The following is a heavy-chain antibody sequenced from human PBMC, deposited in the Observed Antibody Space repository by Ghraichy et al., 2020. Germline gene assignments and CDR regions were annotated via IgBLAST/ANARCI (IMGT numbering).Heavy chain of an antibody. Sequence: GGSLRLSCAASGFTFSSYAMSWVRQAPGKGLEWVSSISGSGGSTYYADSVKGRFTISRDNSKHTLFLQMNSLTAEDTAVYYCAKRPAAGPNWGQGTLVTVSS. V-gene: IGHV3-23*01. CDR3: AKRPAAGPN. CDR1: GFTFSSYA. CDR2: ISGSGGST. D-gene: IGHD6-13*01. J-gene: IGHJ4*02.